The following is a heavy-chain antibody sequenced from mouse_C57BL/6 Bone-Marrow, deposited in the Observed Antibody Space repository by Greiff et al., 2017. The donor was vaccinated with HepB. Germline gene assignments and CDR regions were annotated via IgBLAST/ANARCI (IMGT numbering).Heavy chain of an antibody. CDR3: AREYYGSSYWYFDV. D-gene: IGHD1-1*01. V-gene: IGHV7-1*01. CDR2: SRNKANDYTT. J-gene: IGHJ1*03. CDR1: GFTFSDFY. Sequence: EVMLVESGGGLVQSGRSLRLSCATSGFTFSDFYMEWVRQAPGKGLEWIAASRNKANDYTTEYSASVKGRFIVSRDTSQSILYLQMNALRAEDTAIYYCAREYYGSSYWYFDVWGTGTTVTVSS.